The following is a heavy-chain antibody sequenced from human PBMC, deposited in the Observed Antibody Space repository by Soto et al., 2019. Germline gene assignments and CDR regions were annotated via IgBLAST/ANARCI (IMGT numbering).Heavy chain of an antibody. CDR1: GYTFTSYY. V-gene: IGHV1-46*03. CDR3: AREAYCSGGSCYDAFDI. D-gene: IGHD2-15*01. Sequence: ASVKVSCKASGYTFTSYYMHWVRQAPGQGLEWMGIINPSGGSTSYAQKFQGRVTMTRDTSTSTVYMELSSLRSEDTAVYYCAREAYCSGGSCYDAFDIWGQWTMVTVSS. J-gene: IGHJ3*02. CDR2: INPSGGST.